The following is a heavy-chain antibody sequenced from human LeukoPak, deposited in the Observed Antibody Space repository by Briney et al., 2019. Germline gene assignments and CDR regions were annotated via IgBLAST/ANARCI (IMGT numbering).Heavy chain of an antibody. CDR1: GDSVSSNIVA. D-gene: IGHD5-18*01. Sequence: SQTLSLTCVISGDSVSSNIVAWNWIRQSPSRGLEWLGRTYCRSKWYNDYAVSVISRITIDPDTSKNQFSLHLNSVTPEDTAVYYCGRGYNYAFDYWGQGTPVTVSS. CDR3: GRGYNYAFDY. J-gene: IGHJ4*02. CDR2: TYCRSKWYN. V-gene: IGHV6-1*01.